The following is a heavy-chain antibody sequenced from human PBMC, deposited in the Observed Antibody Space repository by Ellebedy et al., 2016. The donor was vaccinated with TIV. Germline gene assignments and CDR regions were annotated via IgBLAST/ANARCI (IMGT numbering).Heavy chain of an antibody. CDR3: AREPPRHIVATMVFYYGMDV. CDR2: ISSSGSTI. D-gene: IGHD5-12*01. V-gene: IGHV3-11*04. Sequence: GGSLRLSXAASGFTFSDYYMSWIRQAPGKGLEWVSYISSSGSTIYYADSVKGRFNISRDNAQNSLYLQMNSLRAEDTAVYYCAREPPRHIVATMVFYYGMDVWGQGTTVTVSS. J-gene: IGHJ6*02. CDR1: GFTFSDYY.